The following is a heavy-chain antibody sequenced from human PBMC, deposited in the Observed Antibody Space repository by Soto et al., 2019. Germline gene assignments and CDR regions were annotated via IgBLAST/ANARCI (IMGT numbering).Heavy chain of an antibody. V-gene: IGHV4-59*01. Sequence: PSETLSLTCTVSGGSTSSYYWSWIRQPPGKGLEWIGYIYYSGSTNYNPSLKSRVTISVDTSKNQFSLKLSSVTAADTAVYYCARDVSSSWSNWFDPWGQGTLVTVSS. CDR2: IYYSGST. CDR1: GGSTSSYY. J-gene: IGHJ5*02. D-gene: IGHD6-13*01. CDR3: ARDVSSSWSNWFDP.